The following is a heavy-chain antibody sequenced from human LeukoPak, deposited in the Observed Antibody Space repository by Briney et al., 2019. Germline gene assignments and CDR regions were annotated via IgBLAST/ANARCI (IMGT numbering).Heavy chain of an antibody. CDR3: AKIMPPAAIPLYYYGMDV. CDR2: ISYDGSNK. D-gene: IGHD2-2*02. J-gene: IGHJ6*02. CDR1: GFTFSSYA. V-gene: IGHV3-30*18. Sequence: PGRSLRLSCAASGFTFSSYAMHWVRQAPGKGLEWVAVISYDGSNKYYADSVKGRFTISRDNSKNTLYLQMNSLRAEDTAVYYCAKIMPPAAIPLYYYGMDVWGQGTRSPSP.